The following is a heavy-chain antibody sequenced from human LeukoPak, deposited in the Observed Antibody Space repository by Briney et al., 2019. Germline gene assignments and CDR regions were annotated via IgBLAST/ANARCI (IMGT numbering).Heavy chain of an antibody. J-gene: IGHJ4*02. CDR1: GYSISSGYY. D-gene: IGHD3-22*01. CDR2: IYHSGST. V-gene: IGHV4-38-2*02. CDR3: ASIEVITKKFDY. Sequence: SETLSLTCTVSGYSISSGYYWGWIRQPPGKGLEWIGSIYHSGSTYYNPSLKSRVTIPVDTSKNQFSLKLSSVTAADTAVYYCASIEVITKKFDYWGQGTLVTVSS.